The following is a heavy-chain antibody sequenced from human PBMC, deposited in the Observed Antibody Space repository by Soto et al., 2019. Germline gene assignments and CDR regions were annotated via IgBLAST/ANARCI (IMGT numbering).Heavy chain of an antibody. J-gene: IGHJ6*02. CDR2: IYTSGST. CDR3: ARVGVDFWSGYSYYYYGMDV. D-gene: IGHD3-3*01. Sequence: KPSETLSLTCTVSGGSISSYYWSWIRQPAGKGLEWIGRIYTSGSTNYNPSLKSRVTMSVDTSKNQFSLKLSSVTAADTAVYYCARVGVDFWSGYSYYYYGMDVWGQGTTVTVSS. CDR1: GGSISSYY. V-gene: IGHV4-4*07.